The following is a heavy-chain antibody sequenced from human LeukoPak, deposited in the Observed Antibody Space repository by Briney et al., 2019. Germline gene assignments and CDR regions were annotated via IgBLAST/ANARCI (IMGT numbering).Heavy chain of an antibody. V-gene: IGHV3-23*01. D-gene: IGHD4-17*01. CDR1: GFTFSSYA. Sequence: GGSLRLSCAASGFTFSSYAMSWVRQAPGKGLEWVSAISGSGGSTYYADSVKGRFTISRENSKNTLYMQMNSLRAEDTAVYYCAKDRDIDYGDRNDAFDIWGKGTMVTVSS. CDR3: AKDRDIDYGDRNDAFDI. CDR2: ISGSGGST. J-gene: IGHJ3*02.